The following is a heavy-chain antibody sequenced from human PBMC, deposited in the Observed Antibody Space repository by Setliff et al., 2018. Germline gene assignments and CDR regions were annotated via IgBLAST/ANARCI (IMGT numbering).Heavy chain of an antibody. V-gene: IGHV3-74*01. D-gene: IGHD7-27*01. J-gene: IGHJ4*02. CDR1: GFTFDDYT. CDR2: IKSDGSST. Sequence: GGSLRLSCAASGFTFDDYTMHWVRQAPGKGLEWVSLIKSDGSSTTYADSVKGRFTISRDNAKNTLYLQMNGLRAEDTAVYYCARDNWGPEYWGQGTLVTVSS. CDR3: ARDNWGPEY.